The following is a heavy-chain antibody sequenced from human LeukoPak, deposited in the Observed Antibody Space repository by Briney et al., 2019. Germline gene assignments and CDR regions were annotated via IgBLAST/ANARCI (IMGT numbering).Heavy chain of an antibody. Sequence: SQTLSLTCNVTGGSISSGGYYWSWIRQPPGKGLEWIGEINHSGSTNYNPSLKSRVTISVDTSKNQFSLKLSSVTAADTAVYYCARFGYCSSTSCPSWGQGTLVTVSS. CDR1: GGSISSGGYY. CDR3: ARFGYCSSTSCPS. J-gene: IGHJ5*02. CDR2: INHSGST. V-gene: IGHV4-30-2*01. D-gene: IGHD2-2*01.